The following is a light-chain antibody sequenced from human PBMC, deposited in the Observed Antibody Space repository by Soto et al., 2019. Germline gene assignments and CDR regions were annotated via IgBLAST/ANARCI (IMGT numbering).Light chain of an antibody. J-gene: IGKJ1*01. CDR2: GTS. CDR3: QQYGSSSWT. CDR1: QSVSGSY. V-gene: IGKV3-20*01. Sequence: EIVLTQSPGTLSLSPGERATLSCRASQSVSGSYLAWYQQKPGQAPRLLISGTSSRATAIPDRFSGSGSGTDFTLTISRLEPEDFAVYYCQQYGSSSWTFGQGTKVEIK.